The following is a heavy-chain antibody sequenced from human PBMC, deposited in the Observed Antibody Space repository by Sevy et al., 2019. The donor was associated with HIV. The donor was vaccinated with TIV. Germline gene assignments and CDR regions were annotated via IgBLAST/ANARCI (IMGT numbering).Heavy chain of an antibody. V-gene: IGHV4-34*01. CDR1: GGSFSGYY. D-gene: IGHD2-2*02. J-gene: IGHJ6*02. Sequence: SETLSLTCAVYGGSFSGYYWSWIRQPPGKGLEWIGEINHSGSTNYNPSLKSRVTISVDPSKNRFSLKLSSVTAADTAVYYCARDPGVKYCSSTSCYMVRIAAAGDYYYGMDVWGQGTTVTVSS. CDR2: INHSGST. CDR3: ARDPGVKYCSSTSCYMVRIAAAGDYYYGMDV.